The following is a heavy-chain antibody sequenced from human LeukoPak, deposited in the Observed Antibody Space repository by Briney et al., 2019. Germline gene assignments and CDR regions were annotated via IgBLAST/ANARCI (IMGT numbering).Heavy chain of an antibody. CDR2: INSDGSST. D-gene: IGHD3-3*01. V-gene: IGHV3-74*01. Sequence: GGSLRLSCAASGFTFSSYWMHWVRQAPGKGLVWVSRINSDGSSTSYADSVKGRFTISRDNAKNTLYLQMNSLRAEDTAVYYCARDVVNYDFWSGYYKDYGMDVWGQGTTVTVPS. CDR1: GFTFSSYW. J-gene: IGHJ6*02. CDR3: ARDVVNYDFWSGYYKDYGMDV.